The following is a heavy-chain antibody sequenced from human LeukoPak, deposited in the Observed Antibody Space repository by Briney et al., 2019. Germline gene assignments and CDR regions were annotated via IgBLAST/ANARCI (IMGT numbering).Heavy chain of an antibody. CDR2: IWYDGSKK. V-gene: IGHV3-33*01. Sequence: PGRSLRLSCAASGFTFSTFGMHWVRQAPGKGLDWVALIWYDGSKKYYADSVKGRFTVSRDNSKNTLYLQMNSLRVEDTAVYYCAREFGAGTLRTEFDYWGHGTLVTVSS. CDR3: AREFGAGTLRTEFDY. D-gene: IGHD6-13*01. J-gene: IGHJ4*01. CDR1: GFTFSTFG.